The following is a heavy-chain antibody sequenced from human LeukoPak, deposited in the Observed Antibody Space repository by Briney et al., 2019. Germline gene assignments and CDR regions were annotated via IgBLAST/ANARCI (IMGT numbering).Heavy chain of an antibody. CDR1: GFTLGSYW. D-gene: IGHD3-3*01. J-gene: IGHJ4*02. CDR3: VRGWSGYYANDY. V-gene: IGHV3-74*01. CDR2: IKTDGSST. Sequence: PGGSLRLSCAASGFTLGSYWMHWVRQAPGKGLVWVSRIKTDGSSTNYADSVKGRFTISRDNVKNTVYLQMDSLRAEDTAVYYCVRGWSGYYANDYWGQGTLVTVSS.